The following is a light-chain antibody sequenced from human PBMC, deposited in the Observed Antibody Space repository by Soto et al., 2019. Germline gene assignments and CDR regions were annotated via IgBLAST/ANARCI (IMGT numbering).Light chain of an antibody. J-gene: IGKJ2*01. Sequence: EIVLTQSPATLSLSPGERATLSCRASQSVSSYLAWYQQKPGQAPRLLIYDASNRATGIPARFSGRGSGTDCTLTISSLEPEDFAVYYCQQRSNWPPLYTSGQGTKLEIK. CDR2: DAS. CDR1: QSVSSY. CDR3: QQRSNWPPLYT. V-gene: IGKV3-11*01.